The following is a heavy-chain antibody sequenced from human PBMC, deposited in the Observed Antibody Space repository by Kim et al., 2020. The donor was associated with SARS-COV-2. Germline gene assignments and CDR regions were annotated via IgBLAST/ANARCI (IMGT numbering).Heavy chain of an antibody. V-gene: IGHV1-18*01. CDR2: ISAYNGNT. J-gene: IGHJ4*02. D-gene: IGHD4-17*01. Sequence: ASVKVSCKASGYTFTSYGISWVRQAPGQGLEWMGWISAYNGNTNYAQKLQGRVTMTTDTSTSTAYMELRSLRSDDTAVYYCARGKTPGFRDGDYLRGDWGQGTLVTVSS. CDR3: ARGKTPGFRDGDYLRGD. CDR1: GYTFTSYG.